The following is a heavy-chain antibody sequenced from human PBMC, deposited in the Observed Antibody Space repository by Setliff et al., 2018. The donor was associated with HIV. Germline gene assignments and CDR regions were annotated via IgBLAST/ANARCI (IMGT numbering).Heavy chain of an antibody. D-gene: IGHD7-27*01. CDR2: VYSTGST. V-gene: IGHV4-59*11. CDR3: ASTSMGMTRKPIWYYHMDV. J-gene: IGHJ6*03. CDR1: GGSIENLY. Sequence: SETLSLTCTVSGGSIENLYWTWIRQPSGRGLEWIGYVYSTGSTKYNPSLKSRATMSDDTSKNQISLTLTSVSAADTAVYYCASTSMGMTRKPIWYYHMDVWGLGTMVTVSS.